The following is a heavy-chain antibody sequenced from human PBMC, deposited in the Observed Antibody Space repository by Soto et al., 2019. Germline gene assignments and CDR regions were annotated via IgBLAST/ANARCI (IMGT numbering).Heavy chain of an antibody. V-gene: IGHV3-7*01. Sequence: EVQLVESGGGLVQPGGSLTLSCAASEFAFSSYWMTWVRQAPGKGLEWVANIRKEGSQRSYFDSLRGRFTISRDNSKNKLYLQMNILRADETAVYFCARDGSPDSSGWYFDAFDIWGQGTMVTVSS. CDR3: ARDGSPDSSGWYFDAFDI. D-gene: IGHD6-13*01. CDR1: EFAFSSYW. CDR2: IRKEGSQR. J-gene: IGHJ3*02.